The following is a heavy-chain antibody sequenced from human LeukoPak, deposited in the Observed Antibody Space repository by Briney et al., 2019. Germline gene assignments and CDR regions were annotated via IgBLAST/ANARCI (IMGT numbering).Heavy chain of an antibody. CDR3: ARVAGPPLMVRGDTAY. CDR1: GYSISSGYY. CDR2: IYHSGST. J-gene: IGHJ4*02. D-gene: IGHD3-10*01. V-gene: IGHV4-38-2*02. Sequence: PSETLSLTCTVSGYSISSGYYWGWIRQPPGKGLEWIGSIYHSGSTYYNPSLKSRVTISVDTSKNQFSLKLSSVTAADTAVYYCARVAGPPLMVRGDTAYWGQGTLVTVSS.